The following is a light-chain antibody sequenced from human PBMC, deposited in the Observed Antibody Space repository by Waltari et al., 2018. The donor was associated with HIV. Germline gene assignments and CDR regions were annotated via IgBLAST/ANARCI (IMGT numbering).Light chain of an antibody. J-gene: IGKJ4*01. V-gene: IGKV3-15*01. Sequence: EIVMTQSPATLSVSPGERATLSCRASQSVSSNLAWYQQKPGQAPRLLIYGASTRATGIPARFSGSGSGTEFTLTISSLQPEDFATYYCQQSFITPRLTFGGGTKVEIK. CDR1: QSVSSN. CDR3: QQSFITPRLT. CDR2: GAS.